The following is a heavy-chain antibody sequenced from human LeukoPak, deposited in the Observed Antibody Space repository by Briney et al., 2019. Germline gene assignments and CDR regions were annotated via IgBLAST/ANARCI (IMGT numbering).Heavy chain of an antibody. CDR3: ADGGNSGFDAFDI. D-gene: IGHD4-23*01. J-gene: IGHJ3*02. CDR2: IIPILGIA. CDR1: GYTFTSYA. V-gene: IGHV1-69*04. Sequence: GASVKVSCKASGYTFTSYAMHWVRQAPGQGLEWMGRIIPILGIANYAQKFQGRVTITADKSTNTAYMELSSLRSEDTAVYYCADGGNSGFDAFDIWGQGTMVTVSS.